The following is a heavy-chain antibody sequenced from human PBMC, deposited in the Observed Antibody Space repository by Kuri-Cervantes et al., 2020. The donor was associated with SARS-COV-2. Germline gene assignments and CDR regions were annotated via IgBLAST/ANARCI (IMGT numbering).Heavy chain of an antibody. CDR2: ISSSSSYI. V-gene: IGHV3-21*01. J-gene: IGHJ5*02. CDR3: ARDFPAKSWFDP. CDR1: GFTFSSYA. Sequence: GESLKISCAASGFTFSSYAMSWVRQAPGKGLEWVSSISSSSSYIYYADSVKGRFTISRDNAKNSLYLQMNSLRAEDTAVYYCARDFPAKSWFDPWGQGTLVTVSS.